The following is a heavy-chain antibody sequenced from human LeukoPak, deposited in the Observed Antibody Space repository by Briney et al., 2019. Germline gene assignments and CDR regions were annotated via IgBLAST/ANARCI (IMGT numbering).Heavy chain of an antibody. CDR2: ISGDGGST. J-gene: IGHJ5*02. D-gene: IGHD2-15*01. Sequence: PGGSLGLSCAASGFMFRDYAIHWVRQAPGKGLEWVSLISGDGGSTLYADSVKGRFTISRDNSKNTLYLQMNSLRSDDTALYYCARETKCSGWYDDWGQRTLVTASS. CDR3: ARETKCSGWYDD. V-gene: IGHV3-43*02. CDR1: GFMFRDYA.